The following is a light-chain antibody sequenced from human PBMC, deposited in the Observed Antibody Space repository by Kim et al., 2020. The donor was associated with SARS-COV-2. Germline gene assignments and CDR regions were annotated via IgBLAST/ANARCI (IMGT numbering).Light chain of an antibody. CDR1: QSMSTS. CDR3: QQYDSFSMT. CDR2: SAS. J-gene: IGKJ1*01. V-gene: IGKV1-5*03. Sequence: SVGDRVTITCRASQSMSTSVAWYQQKPGKAPNLLIYSASTLESGVPSRFSGSGSGTDFTLTISGLQPDDFATYYCQQYDSFSMTFGQGTKVDIK.